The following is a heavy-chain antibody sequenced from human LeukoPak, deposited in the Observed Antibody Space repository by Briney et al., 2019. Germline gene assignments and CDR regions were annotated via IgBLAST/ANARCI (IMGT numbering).Heavy chain of an antibody. V-gene: IGHV3-30*03. CDR1: GFTFSSDG. J-gene: IGHJ4*02. CDR3: ARQYSYDSSGYYPWDY. Sequence: RGSLRDSCAAPGFTFSSDGMHWVRQAPGKGLEWGAVISSDGSNKYYADSVKGRFTISRDNSKNTLYLQMNSLRAEDTAVYYCARQYSYDSSGYYPWDYWGQGTLVTVSS. D-gene: IGHD3-22*01. CDR2: ISSDGSNK.